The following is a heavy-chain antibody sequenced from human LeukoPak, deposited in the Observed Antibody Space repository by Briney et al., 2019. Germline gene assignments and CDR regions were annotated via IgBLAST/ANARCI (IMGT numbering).Heavy chain of an antibody. J-gene: IGHJ6*03. Sequence: GGSLRLSCAASGFTFSSYWMHWVRQAPGKGLVWVSRINTDGGDTTYADSVKGRFTISRDNAKNTLYLQMNSLRAEDTAVYYCAKGGYCSSTSCYRTYYYYYYYMDVWGKGTTVTVSS. CDR3: AKGGYCSSTSCYRTYYYYYYYMDV. CDR2: INTDGGDT. CDR1: GFTFSSYW. D-gene: IGHD2-2*02. V-gene: IGHV3-74*01.